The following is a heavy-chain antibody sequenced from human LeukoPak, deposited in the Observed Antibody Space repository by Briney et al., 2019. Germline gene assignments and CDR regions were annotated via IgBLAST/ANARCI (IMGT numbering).Heavy chain of an antibody. Sequence: SETLSLTCTVSGGSISSYYWSWIRQPPGKGLEWIGYIYYSGSTNYNPSLKSRVTISVDTSKNQFSLKLSSVTAADTAVYYCARGKRLSDIAEGWFDPWGQGTLVTVSS. CDR2: IYYSGST. CDR3: ARGKRLSDIAEGWFDP. V-gene: IGHV4-59*01. J-gene: IGHJ5*02. D-gene: IGHD2-15*01. CDR1: GGSISSYY.